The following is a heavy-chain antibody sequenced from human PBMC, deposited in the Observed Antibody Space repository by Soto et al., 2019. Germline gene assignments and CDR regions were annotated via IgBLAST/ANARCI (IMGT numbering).Heavy chain of an antibody. J-gene: IGHJ6*02. D-gene: IGHD6-19*01. CDR2: ISYDGSNK. CDR1: GFTFSSYG. Sequence: QVQLVESGGGVVQPGRSLRLSCAASGFTFSSYGMHWVRQAPGKGLEWVAVISYDGSNKYYADSMKGRFTISRDNSKNTLYLQMNSLRAEDTAVYYCAKYETAWLIYYYGMDVWGQGTTVTVSS. CDR3: AKYETAWLIYYYGMDV. V-gene: IGHV3-30*18.